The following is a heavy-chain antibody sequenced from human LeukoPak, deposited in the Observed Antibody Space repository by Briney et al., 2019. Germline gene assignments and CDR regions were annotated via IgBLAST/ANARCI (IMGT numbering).Heavy chain of an antibody. CDR3: ARDGRFSYGAFDI. CDR2: IKQDGSEK. V-gene: IGHV3-7*01. CDR1: GFTFSDYW. Sequence: TGGSLRLSCVASGFTFSDYWMTWVRQAPGKGLECVANIKQDGSEKFYVDSVKGRFTISRDNAKNSLYLQMNSLWAEDTAVYYCARDGRFSYGAFDIWGQGTMVTVSS. D-gene: IGHD3-3*01. J-gene: IGHJ3*02.